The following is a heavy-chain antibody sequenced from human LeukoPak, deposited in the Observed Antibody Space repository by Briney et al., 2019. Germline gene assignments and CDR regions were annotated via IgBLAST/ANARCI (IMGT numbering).Heavy chain of an antibody. V-gene: IGHV1-8*01. J-gene: IGHJ3*02. CDR1: GYTFTSYD. D-gene: IGHD3-10*01. Sequence: GASVKVSCKASGYTFTSYDINWVRQATGQGLEWMGWMSPNSGNTGYTQKFQGRVTMTRNTSISTAYMELSSLRSEDTAVYYCARGYNYYGSGSYGAFDIWGQGTMVTVSS. CDR3: ARGYNYYGSGSYGAFDI. CDR2: MSPNSGNT.